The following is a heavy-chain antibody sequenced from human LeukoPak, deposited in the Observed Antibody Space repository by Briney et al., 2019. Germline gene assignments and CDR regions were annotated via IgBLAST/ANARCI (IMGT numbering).Heavy chain of an antibody. V-gene: IGHV4-30-2*01. CDR1: GGSISSGGYY. J-gene: IGHJ3*02. CDR3: ARDPGKDGFDI. Sequence: SETLSLTCTVSGGSISSGGYYWSWIRQPPGKGLKWIGYIYHSGSTYYNPSLKSRVTISVDTSKNQFSLKLSSVTAADTAVYYCARDPGKDGFDIWGQGTMVTVSS. CDR2: IYHSGST.